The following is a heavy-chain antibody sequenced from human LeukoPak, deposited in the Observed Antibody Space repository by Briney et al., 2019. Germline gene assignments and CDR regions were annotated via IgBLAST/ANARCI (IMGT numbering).Heavy chain of an antibody. CDR1: GGSISRDSYY. V-gene: IGHV4-61*02. CDR3: ARDSGTYGRDYYSDL. CDR2: IYTSGST. Sequence: PSETLSLTCTVSGGSISRDSYYGSWVRQPAGKGLEWIGRIYTSGSTNYNPSLKSRVTRSVDTSKNQFSLKLSSVTAADTAVYYCARDSGTYGRDYYSDLWGQGTLVTVSS. J-gene: IGHJ4*02. D-gene: IGHD1-26*01.